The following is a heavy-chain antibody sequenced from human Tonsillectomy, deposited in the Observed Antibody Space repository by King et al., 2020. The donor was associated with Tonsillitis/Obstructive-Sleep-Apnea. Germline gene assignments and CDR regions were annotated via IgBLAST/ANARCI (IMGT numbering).Heavy chain of an antibody. CDR3: AKILRVGLVIIPVDSFDY. CDR1: GFTFTSYA. D-gene: IGHD3-3*01. CDR2: ISGSGDTT. V-gene: IGHV3-23*04. J-gene: IGHJ4*02. Sequence: VQLVESGGGSVQPGGSLRLSCAASGFTFTSYAMSWVRQATGKGLEWVSAISGSGDTTYYADSVEGRFTISRDSSKNTLYLQMNSLRAEDTAVYYCAKILRVGLVIIPVDSFDYWGQGTLVTVSS.